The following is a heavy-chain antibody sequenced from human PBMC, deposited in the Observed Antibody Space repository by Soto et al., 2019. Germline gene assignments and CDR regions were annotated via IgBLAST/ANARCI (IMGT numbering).Heavy chain of an antibody. CDR2: TSGSGGST. Sequence: EVQLLESGGGLVQPVGSLRLSCAASGVTFSSYAMSWVRQAPGKGLGWVPATSGSGGSTYYADSVKGRFTISRDNSKTTLYLQMKSLRAEDTAVYYCAKGRLYGGKTPRSYGMDVWGQGTKVTVSS. D-gene: IGHD4-17*01. J-gene: IGHJ6*02. V-gene: IGHV3-23*01. CDR1: GVTFSSYA. CDR3: AKGRLYGGKTPRSYGMDV.